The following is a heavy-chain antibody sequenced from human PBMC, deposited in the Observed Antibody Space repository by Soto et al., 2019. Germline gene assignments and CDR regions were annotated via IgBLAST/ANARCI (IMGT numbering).Heavy chain of an antibody. J-gene: IGHJ6*02. CDR2: IQSGGPT. CDR1: GFTVSSKY. CDR3: ARDDVLFDGGRCYGVPLDV. Sequence: PGGSLRLSCAASGFTVSSKYMSWVRQAPGKGLEWVSLIQSGGPTYYADSVKGRFIISRDTSENTLHLQMDSLRAEDTAVYYCARDDVLFDGGRCYGVPLDVWGQGSTVTVSS. V-gene: IGHV3-66*01. D-gene: IGHD2-15*01.